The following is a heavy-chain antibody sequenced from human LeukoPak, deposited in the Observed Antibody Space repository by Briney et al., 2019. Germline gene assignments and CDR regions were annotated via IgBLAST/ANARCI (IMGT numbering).Heavy chain of an antibody. V-gene: IGHV4-59*01. D-gene: IGHD6-19*01. CDR3: ARDRAGYSSGTEFDY. J-gene: IGHJ4*02. Sequence: PSESLSLTCTVSGGFISSYYWSWIRQPPGKGLEWLGYIYYSGSTNYNPSLKSRVTISVDTSKNQFSLKLSSVTAADTAVYYCARDRAGYSSGTEFDYWGQGTLVTVSS. CDR2: IYYSGST. CDR1: GGFISSYY.